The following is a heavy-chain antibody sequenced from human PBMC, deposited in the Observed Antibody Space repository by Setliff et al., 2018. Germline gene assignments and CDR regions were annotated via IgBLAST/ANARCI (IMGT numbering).Heavy chain of an antibody. CDR3: ARVATLIRGVTVNWFDP. CDR1: GYTFTGYY. Sequence: GPSVKVSCKASGYTFTGYYMHWIRQAPGQGLEWVGWINPNSGVTNYAQKFQGRVTMTRDTSISTAYMELSSLRSDDTAVYYCARVATLIRGVTVNWFDPWGQGTLVTVSS. D-gene: IGHD3-10*01. V-gene: IGHV1-2*02. CDR2: INPNSGVT. J-gene: IGHJ5*02.